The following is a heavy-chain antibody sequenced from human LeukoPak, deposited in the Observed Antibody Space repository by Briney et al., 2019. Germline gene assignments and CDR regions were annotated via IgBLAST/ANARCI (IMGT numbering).Heavy chain of an antibody. J-gene: IGHJ4*02. V-gene: IGHV4-39*01. CDR1: GGSISSSNYY. CDR3: ARHTYSGYDYPFDY. Sequence: SETLSLTCTVSGGSISSSNYYWGWIRQPPGKGLEWIGGIYYSGRTYYNPSLKSRVTISVDTSKNQFSLKLSSVTAADTAVYFCARHTYSGYDYPFDYWGQGTLVTVSS. D-gene: IGHD5-12*01. CDR2: IYYSGRT.